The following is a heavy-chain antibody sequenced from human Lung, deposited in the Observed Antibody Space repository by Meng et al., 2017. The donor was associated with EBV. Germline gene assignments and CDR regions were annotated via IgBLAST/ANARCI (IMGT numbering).Heavy chain of an antibody. CDR3: SRDLAGADDY. D-gene: IGHD1-14*01. V-gene: IGHV3-74*01. J-gene: IGHJ4*02. CDR2: INEDGGIR. Sequence: VRLVEAGGALVQPGGSLRVSCAASGFPFSRYWMHWVCQAPGQGLMWVARINEDGGIRNYADSVKGRFTISRDNAKNTLYLQMNNLRAEDTATYFCSRDLAGADDYWGQGTLVTVSS. CDR1: GFPFSRYW.